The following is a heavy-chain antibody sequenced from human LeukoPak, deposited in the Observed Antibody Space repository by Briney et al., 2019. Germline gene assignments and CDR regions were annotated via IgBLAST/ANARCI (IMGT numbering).Heavy chain of an antibody. J-gene: IGHJ4*02. CDR3: ARDSRRRGYSYSPFDY. CDR2: INHSGST. V-gene: IGHV4-34*01. D-gene: IGHD5-18*01. Sequence: SETLSLTCAVYGGSFSGYYWSWIRQPPGKGLEWIGEINHSGSTNYNPSLKSRVTISVDTSKNQFSLKLSSVTAADTAVYYCARDSRRRGYSYSPFDYWGQGTLVTVSS. CDR1: GGSFSGYY.